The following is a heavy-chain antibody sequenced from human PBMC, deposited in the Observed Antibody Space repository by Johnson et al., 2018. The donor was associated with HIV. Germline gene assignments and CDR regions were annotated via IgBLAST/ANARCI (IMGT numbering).Heavy chain of an antibody. D-gene: IGHD6-13*01. V-gene: IGHV3-33*06. CDR1: GFTFSTYG. CDR3: AKDQGSSSWTNDAFDI. J-gene: IGHJ3*02. CDR2: MCDDGSNR. Sequence: QVQLVESGGGVVQPGRSLRLSCAASGFTFSTYGMHWVRQPPVQVLEWVAVMCDDGSNRYYAASVKCRFTISRDNSKNTLYQQMNSLRAEDPAVYYCAKDQGSSSWTNDAFDIWGKGTMVTVSS.